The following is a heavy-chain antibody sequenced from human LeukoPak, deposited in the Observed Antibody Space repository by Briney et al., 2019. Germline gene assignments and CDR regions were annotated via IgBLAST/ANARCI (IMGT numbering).Heavy chain of an antibody. CDR1: GFTFNRNA. CDR3: ANGVPARFSDYYYMDV. V-gene: IGHV3-23*01. CDR2: ITESGGST. Sequence: GGSLRLSCAASGFTFNRNAMSWVRQAPGMGLECVATITESGGSTFYADSVKGRFTVSRDNSEHTLYLQMNSLRAEDTAVYYCANGVPARFSDYYYMDVWGKGTTVTVSS. D-gene: IGHD2-2*01. J-gene: IGHJ6*03.